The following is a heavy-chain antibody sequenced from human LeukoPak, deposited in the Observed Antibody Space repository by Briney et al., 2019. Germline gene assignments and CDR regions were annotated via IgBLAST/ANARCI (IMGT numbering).Heavy chain of an antibody. CDR2: ISYDGSNK. J-gene: IGHJ4*02. CDR3: ARDADHSSGWYGPFDY. D-gene: IGHD6-19*01. V-gene: IGHV3-30-3*01. CDR1: GFTFSSYA. Sequence: GGSLRLSCAASGFTFSSYAMHWVRQAPGKGLDWVAVISYDGSNKYYADSVKGRFTISRDNSKNTLYLQMNSLRAEDTAVYYCARDADHSSGWYGPFDYWGQGTLVTVSS.